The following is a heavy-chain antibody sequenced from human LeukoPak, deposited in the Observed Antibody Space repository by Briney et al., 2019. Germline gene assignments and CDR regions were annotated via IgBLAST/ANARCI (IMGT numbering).Heavy chain of an antibody. CDR2: INPNSGGT. J-gene: IGHJ4*02. V-gene: IGHV1-2*02. Sequence: ASVKVSCKASEYTFTDYYMHWVRQAPGQGLEWMGWINPNSGGTNYAQKFQGRVTMTRDTSISTAYMELSRLRSDDTAVYYCAKNLGISGWYAPPLGYFDYWGQGTLVTVSS. CDR1: EYTFTDYY. D-gene: IGHD6-19*01. CDR3: AKNLGISGWYAPPLGYFDY.